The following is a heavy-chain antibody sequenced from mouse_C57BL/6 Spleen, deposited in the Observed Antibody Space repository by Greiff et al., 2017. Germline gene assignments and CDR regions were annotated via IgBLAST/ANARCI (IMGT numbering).Heavy chain of an antibody. J-gene: IGHJ2*01. CDR2: IYPGSGNT. V-gene: IGHV1-76*01. D-gene: IGHD1-1*01. CDR1: GFTFTDYY. CDR3: AREEVYSSYDLFDY. Sequence: QVQLQQSGAELVRPGASVKLSCKASGFTFTDYYINWVKQRPGQGLEWIARIYPGSGNTYYTENFKGQATLTAEKSSSTAYMQLSSLTSEDATVEYCAREEVYSSYDLFDYWGQGTTLTVSS.